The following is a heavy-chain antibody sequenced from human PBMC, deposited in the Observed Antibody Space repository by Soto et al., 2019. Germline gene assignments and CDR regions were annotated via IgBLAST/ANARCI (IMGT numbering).Heavy chain of an antibody. CDR2: IYYSGTT. Sequence: PSETLSLTCAVSGYSISSSNWWGWIRQPPGKGLEWIGYIYYSGTTYYNPSLKSRVTMSVDTSKNQFSLKLSSVTAADTAVYYCARGSYYYDSSGYYHYWGQG. CDR3: ARGSYYYDSSGYYHY. V-gene: IGHV4-28*03. J-gene: IGHJ4*02. CDR1: GYSISSSNW. D-gene: IGHD3-22*01.